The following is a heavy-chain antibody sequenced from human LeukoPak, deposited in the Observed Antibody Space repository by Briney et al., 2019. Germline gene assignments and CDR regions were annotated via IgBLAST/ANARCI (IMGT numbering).Heavy chain of an antibody. Sequence: ASVKVSCKASGYTFTSYGISWVRQAPGQGLEWMGWISAYNGNTNYAQKLQGRVTMTTDTSTSTAYMELRSLRSDDTAVYYCARDYYDFWSGCLSLKNLNYYGMDVSGQGTTVTVSS. D-gene: IGHD3-3*01. CDR1: GYTFTSYG. CDR2: ISAYNGNT. J-gene: IGHJ6*02. V-gene: IGHV1-18*01. CDR3: ARDYYDFWSGCLSLKNLNYYGMDV.